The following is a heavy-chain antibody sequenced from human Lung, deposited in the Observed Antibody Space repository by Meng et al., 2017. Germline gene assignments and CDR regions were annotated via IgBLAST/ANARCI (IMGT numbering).Heavy chain of an antibody. CDR1: GGSFSDYY. V-gene: IGHV4-34*01. J-gene: IGHJ4*02. CDR3: ARGPTTMAHDFDY. D-gene: IGHD4-11*01. Sequence: QVQLQQWGARLLKPSETLSLTCVVSGGSFSDYYWSWIRQPPGKGLEWIGEINHSGSTNYNPSLESRATISVDTSKNNLSLKLSSVTAADSAVYYCARGPTTMAHDFDYWGQGTLVTVSS. CDR2: INHSGST.